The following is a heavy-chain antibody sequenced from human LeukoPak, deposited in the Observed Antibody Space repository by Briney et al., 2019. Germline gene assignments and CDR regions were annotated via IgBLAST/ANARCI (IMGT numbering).Heavy chain of an antibody. V-gene: IGHV4-59*01. CDR2: GHYTGST. CDR3: ARWGEHSALRVHAFDI. D-gene: IGHD3-10*01. Sequence: SGTLSLTCTVSGDSINSYYWNWLRQPPGKGLEWIGYGHYTGSTYKNPSLNSRVAFSVDTSKNQFSLKLSSVTAADTAVYYCARWGEHSALRVHAFDIWGQGTMVTVSS. CDR1: GDSINSYY. J-gene: IGHJ3*02.